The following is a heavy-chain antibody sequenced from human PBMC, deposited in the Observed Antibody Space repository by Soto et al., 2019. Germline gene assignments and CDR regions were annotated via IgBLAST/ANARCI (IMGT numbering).Heavy chain of an antibody. Sequence: QVQLVQSGAEVKKPGSSVKVSCKASGGTFSSYAISWVRQAPGQGLEWMGGIIPISDTTNYAQKFQGRATIPADESTSTAYMELSRLRSEDTAVYYCARSQGSSTSLEIYYYYYYGMDVWGQGTTVTVSS. CDR2: IIPISDTT. CDR1: GGTFSSYA. V-gene: IGHV1-69*01. D-gene: IGHD2-2*01. CDR3: ARSQGSSTSLEIYYYYYYGMDV. J-gene: IGHJ6*02.